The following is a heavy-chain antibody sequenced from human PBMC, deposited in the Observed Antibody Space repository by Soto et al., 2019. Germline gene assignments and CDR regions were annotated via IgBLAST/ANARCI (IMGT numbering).Heavy chain of an antibody. Sequence: SQTLSLTCVISGDSVTGNTAGLNWIRQSPSRGLEWLGRTYYRSKWYYDYAGSVKGRMTINPDTSRNQFSLQLNSVSPEDTAVYYCASGMLVREAYYVDVWGQGTTVTVSS. J-gene: IGHJ6*02. CDR2: TYYRSKWYY. V-gene: IGHV6-1*01. CDR1: GDSVTGNTAG. CDR3: ASGMLVREAYYVDV. D-gene: IGHD3-10*01.